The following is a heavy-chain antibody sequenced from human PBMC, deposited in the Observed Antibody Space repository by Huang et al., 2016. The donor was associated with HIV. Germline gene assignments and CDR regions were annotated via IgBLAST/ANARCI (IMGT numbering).Heavy chain of an antibody. CDR1: AFTFDKFD. V-gene: IGHV3-30*18. CDR3: AKDGRGSGTYYDYFEY. D-gene: IGHD1-26*01. Sequence: QVQLVESGGGVVQPGRSLRLSCAAFAFTFDKFDMHWVRQAPGKGLEGVAVISDDGSREYHADAVRGRFTISRDNSKNTVHLQMNSLRVEDTAVYYCAKDGRGSGTYYDYFEYWGQGTLVTVSS. J-gene: IGHJ4*02. CDR2: ISDDGSRE.